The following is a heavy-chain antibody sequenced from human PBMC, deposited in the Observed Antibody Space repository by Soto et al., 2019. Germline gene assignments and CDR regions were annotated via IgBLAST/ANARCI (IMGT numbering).Heavy chain of an antibody. Sequence: ASETLSLTCTVSGGSISSSSYYWGWIRQPPGKGLEWIGSIYYSGSTYYNPSLKSRVTISVDTSKNQFSLKLSSVTAADTAVYYCARRQAYYDIFDYWGQGTLVTVSS. D-gene: IGHD3-9*01. CDR1: GGSISSSSYY. V-gene: IGHV4-39*01. CDR3: ARRQAYYDIFDY. CDR2: IYYSGST. J-gene: IGHJ4*02.